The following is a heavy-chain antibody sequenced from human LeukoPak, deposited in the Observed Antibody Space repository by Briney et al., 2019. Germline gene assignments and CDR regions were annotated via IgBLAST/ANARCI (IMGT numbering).Heavy chain of an antibody. V-gene: IGHV3-23*01. CDR3: AKGPTAYGSSKYFDL. D-gene: IGHD6-6*01. CDR1: GFTFSSYA. CDR2: ISGSGGST. J-gene: IGHJ2*01. Sequence: GGSLRLSCAASGFTFSSYAMSWVRQAPGKGLEWVSAISGSGGSTYYADSVKGRFTISRDNSKNTLYLQMNSLRAEDTAVYYCAKGPTAYGSSKYFDLWGRGTLVTVSS.